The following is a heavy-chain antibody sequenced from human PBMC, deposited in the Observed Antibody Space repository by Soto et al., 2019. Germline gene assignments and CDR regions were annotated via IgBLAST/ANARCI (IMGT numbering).Heavy chain of an antibody. D-gene: IGHD3-22*01. CDR1: GYTFTSYD. CDR3: AREKSSGYYYDY. CDR2: MNPNSGNT. Sequence: QVQLVQSGAEVKKPGASVKVSCKASGYTFTSYDINWVRQATGQGLEWMGWMNPNSGNTAYAQNFQGRVTMTRNTSISTAYMELSSLRSEDTAVYYCAREKSSGYYYDYWGQGTLVTVSS. J-gene: IGHJ4*02. V-gene: IGHV1-8*01.